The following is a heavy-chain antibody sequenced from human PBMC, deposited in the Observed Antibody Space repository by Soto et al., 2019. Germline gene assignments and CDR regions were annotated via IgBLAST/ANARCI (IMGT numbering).Heavy chain of an antibody. J-gene: IGHJ5*02. CDR2: IYHSGST. D-gene: IGHD3-10*01. Sequence: PSETLSLTCAVSGGSISSSNWWSWVRQPPGKGLEWIGEIYHSGSTNYNPSLKSRVTISVDESKNQFSLKLSSVTAADTAVYYCAKAFRPMVRGTPLNWFDPWGQGTLVNVSS. V-gene: IGHV4-4*02. CDR3: AKAFRPMVRGTPLNWFDP. CDR1: GGSISSSNW.